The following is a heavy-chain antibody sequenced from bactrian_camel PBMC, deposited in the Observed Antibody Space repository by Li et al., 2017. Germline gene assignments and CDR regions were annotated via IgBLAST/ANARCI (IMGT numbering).Heavy chain of an antibody. CDR1: GFRFSRYY. CDR2: VYTAGGHT. J-gene: IGHJ4*01. Sequence: HVQLVESGGGLVQPGGSLRLSCAGSGFRFSRYYMTWVRQAPGKGLEWVSSVYTAGGHTYYADSVKGRFTIPKDNAKNSLYLRMNSLKYEDTAVYYCVADYGRGSWATYAYWGQGTQVTVS. V-gene: IGHV3-2*01. CDR3: VADYGRGSWATYAY. D-gene: IGHD3*01.